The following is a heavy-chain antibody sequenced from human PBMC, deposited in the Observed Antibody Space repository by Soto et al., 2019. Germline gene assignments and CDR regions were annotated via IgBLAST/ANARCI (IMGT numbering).Heavy chain of an antibody. D-gene: IGHD3-10*01. Sequence: SLTCAVYVWSVSGYYLSWIRQPPGKGLEWIGEIIHSGSTKYNPSLRSRVTISVDTSKNQFSLRLSSVTAADTAVFYCARGFGTLVRGIIREYSGMDVWRQGTTVTVSS. J-gene: IGHJ6*02. CDR2: IIHSGST. CDR1: VWSVSGYY. V-gene: IGHV4-34*01. CDR3: ARGFGTLVRGIIREYSGMDV.